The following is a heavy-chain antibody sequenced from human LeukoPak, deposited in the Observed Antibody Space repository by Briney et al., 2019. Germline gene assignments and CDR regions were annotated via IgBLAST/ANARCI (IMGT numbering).Heavy chain of an antibody. CDR3: ARALAEVYGGNSVGINYYYYGMDV. J-gene: IGHJ6*02. CDR1: GYTFTSYY. D-gene: IGHD4-23*01. CDR2: INPSGGST. Sequence: ASVKVSCKASGYTFTSYYMHWVRQAPGQGLEWMGIINPSGGSTSYAQKFQGRVTMTRDTSTSTVYMELSSLRSEDTAVYYCARALAEVYGGNSVGINYYYYGMDVWGQGTTVTVSS. V-gene: IGHV1-46*01.